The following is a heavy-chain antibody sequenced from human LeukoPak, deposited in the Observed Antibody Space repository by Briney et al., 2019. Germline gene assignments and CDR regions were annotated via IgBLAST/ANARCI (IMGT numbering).Heavy chain of an antibody. J-gene: IGHJ4*02. D-gene: IGHD3-22*01. CDR3: AKRGVVIRVILVGFHKEAYYFDS. CDR2: ISSSGDTI. Sequence: GGSLRLSCTASGFNFSSFEMNWVRQAPGKGLKWVAYISSSGDTISYADSVKGRFTISRDNPKNTLFLQMNSLRAEDTAVYFCAKRGVVIRVILVGFHKEAYYFDSWGQGALVTVSS. CDR1: GFNFSSFE. V-gene: IGHV3-48*03.